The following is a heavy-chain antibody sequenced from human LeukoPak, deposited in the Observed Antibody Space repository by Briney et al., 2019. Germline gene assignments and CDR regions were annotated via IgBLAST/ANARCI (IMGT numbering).Heavy chain of an antibody. D-gene: IGHD3-3*01. CDR1: GFTFSSYG. Sequence: GSLRLSCAASGFTFSSYGMHWVRQAPGKGLEWVAVIWYDGSNKYYADSVKGRFTISRDNSKNTLYLQMNSLRAEDTAVYYCARGHYDFWSGYYSPGDAFDIWGQGTMVTVSS. J-gene: IGHJ3*02. CDR2: IWYDGSNK. V-gene: IGHV3-33*01. CDR3: ARGHYDFWSGYYSPGDAFDI.